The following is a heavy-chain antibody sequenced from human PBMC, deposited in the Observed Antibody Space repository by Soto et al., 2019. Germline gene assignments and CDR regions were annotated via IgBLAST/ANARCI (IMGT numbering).Heavy chain of an antibody. CDR3: ARGELLWDY. CDR1: GYTFTTYG. V-gene: IGHV1-3*05. J-gene: IGHJ4*02. D-gene: IGHD3-10*01. Sequence: QVQLVQSGAEEKKPGASVKVSCKAPGYTFTTYGMHWVRQAPGQRLEWMGWINAGNGNRKYSQKFQGRVTITRDTSASTAYMELSSLRSEDTAVYYCARGELLWDYWGQGTLVTVSS. CDR2: INAGNGNR.